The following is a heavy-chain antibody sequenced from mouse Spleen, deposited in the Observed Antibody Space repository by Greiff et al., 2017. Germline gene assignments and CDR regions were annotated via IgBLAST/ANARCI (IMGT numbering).Heavy chain of an antibody. CDR2: IWSDGST. Sequence: VKLQESGPGLVAPSQSLSITCTVSGFSLTSYGVHWVRQPPGKGLEWLVVIWSDGSTNYNSALKSRLSISKDNSKSQVFLKMNSLQTDDTAMDYWARHGEGLRRGFAYWGQGTLVTVSA. CDR3: ARHGEGLRRGFAY. CDR1: GFSLTSYG. D-gene: IGHD2-4*01. V-gene: IGHV2-6-1*01. J-gene: IGHJ3*01.